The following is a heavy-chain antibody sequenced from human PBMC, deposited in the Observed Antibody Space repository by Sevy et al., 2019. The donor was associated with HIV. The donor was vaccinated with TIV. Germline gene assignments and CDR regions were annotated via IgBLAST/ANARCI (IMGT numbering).Heavy chain of an antibody. CDR3: ARGGNYYDSSGLDY. D-gene: IGHD3-22*01. Sequence: ASVKVSCKASGYTFTSYDINWVRQATGQGLEWMGWMNPNSGNTGYAQKFQGRVTMTRNTPISTAYMELSSRRSEDTAGYYCARGGNYYDSSGLDYWGQGTLVTVSS. V-gene: IGHV1-8*01. J-gene: IGHJ4*02. CDR1: GYTFTSYD. CDR2: MNPNSGNT.